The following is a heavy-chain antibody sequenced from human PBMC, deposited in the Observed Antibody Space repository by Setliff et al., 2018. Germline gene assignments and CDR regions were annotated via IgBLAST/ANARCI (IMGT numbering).Heavy chain of an antibody. CDR1: GGSISSSTYY. V-gene: IGHV4-39*07. Sequence: SETLSLTCTVSGGSISSSTYYWGWIRQPPGKGLEWIGTIYYSGSTYYNPSLKSRVTMSVDTSKNQFSLKLSSGTAADTAVYYCARVSMYSSSWYYYYYGMDVWGQGTTVTVSS. CDR2: IYYSGST. D-gene: IGHD6-13*01. CDR3: ARVSMYSSSWYYYYYGMDV. J-gene: IGHJ6*02.